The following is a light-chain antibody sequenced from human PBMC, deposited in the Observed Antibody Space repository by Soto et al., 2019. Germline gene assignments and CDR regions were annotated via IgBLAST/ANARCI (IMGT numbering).Light chain of an antibody. Sequence: QSALTQPASVSGPPGQSITISCTGTSSDVGAYDYVSWYQQHPDKAPKLMIYEVSNRPSGVSNRFSGSKSVNTATLTISGLQADDEADYYCSSYTSSSTRAFGTGTKVTVL. V-gene: IGLV2-14*03. CDR1: SSDVGAYDY. CDR2: EVS. CDR3: SSYTSSSTRA. J-gene: IGLJ1*01.